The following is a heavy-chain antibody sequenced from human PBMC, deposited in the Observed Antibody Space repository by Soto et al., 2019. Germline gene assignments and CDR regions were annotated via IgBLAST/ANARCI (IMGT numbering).Heavy chain of an antibody. CDR1: TFSSYA. Sequence: TFSSYAMSWVRQAPGKGLEWVSAISGSGGSTYYADSVKGRFTISRDNSKNTLYLQMNSLRAEDTAVYYCAISPSLGELSIFDYWGQGTLVTVSS. D-gene: IGHD3-16*02. V-gene: IGHV3-23*01. CDR3: AISPSLGELSIFDY. J-gene: IGHJ4*02. CDR2: ISGSGGST.